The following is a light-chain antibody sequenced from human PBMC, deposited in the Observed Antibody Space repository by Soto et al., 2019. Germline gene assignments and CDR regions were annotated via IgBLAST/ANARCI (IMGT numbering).Light chain of an antibody. CDR3: SSYAGSHVV. J-gene: IGLJ2*01. V-gene: IGLV2-8*01. Sequence: QSALTQPPSASGSPGQSVTISCPGTSSDVGDYNYVSWYQQHPGKAPKLMIYEVSKRPSGVPDRFSGSKSGNTASLTVSGLQAEDEADYYCSSYAGSHVVFGGGTKLTVL. CDR1: SSDVGDYNY. CDR2: EVS.